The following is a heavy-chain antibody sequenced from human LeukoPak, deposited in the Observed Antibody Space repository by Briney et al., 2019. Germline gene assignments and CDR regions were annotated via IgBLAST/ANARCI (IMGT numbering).Heavy chain of an antibody. Sequence: EASVKVSCKASGYTFTVYYMHWVRQAPGQGLEWMGWINPNSSGTNSAQKFQGRVTMTRDTSISTAYMELSSLRSDDTAVCYCARARCTGGSCYDYWGQGTLVTVSS. V-gene: IGHV1-2*02. CDR3: ARARCTGGSCYDY. CDR1: GYTFTVYY. D-gene: IGHD2-15*01. CDR2: INPNSSGT. J-gene: IGHJ4*02.